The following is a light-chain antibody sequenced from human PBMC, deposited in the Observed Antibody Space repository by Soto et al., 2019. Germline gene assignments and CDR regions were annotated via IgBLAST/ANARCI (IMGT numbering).Light chain of an antibody. J-gene: IGLJ1*01. V-gene: IGLV2-14*01. CDR2: GVT. Sequence: QSALTQPASVSGTPGQSLTMSCNGTSSDVGGFNYVSWYQQHPGKAPKLMISGVTNRPSGVSNRFSGSKSGNTASLTISGLQAGDEADYYCSSYTSGSTLLVFGTGTKVTVL. CDR3: SSYTSGSTLLV. CDR1: SSDVGGFNY.